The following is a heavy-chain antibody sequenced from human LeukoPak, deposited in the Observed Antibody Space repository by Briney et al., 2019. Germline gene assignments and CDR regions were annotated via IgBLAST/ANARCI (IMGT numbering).Heavy chain of an antibody. CDR1: GFTFSRFS. CDR2: ISSSSSYI. CDR3: ARAQPYYYESSGYYLDY. J-gene: IGHJ4*02. D-gene: IGHD3-22*01. V-gene: IGHV3-21*01. Sequence: GGSLRLSCAASGFTFSRFSMNWVRQAPGKGLGWVSSISSSSSYIYYADSVKGRFTISRDNAKNPLYLQMNSLRAEDTAVYYCARAQPYYYESSGYYLDYWGQGTLVTVSS.